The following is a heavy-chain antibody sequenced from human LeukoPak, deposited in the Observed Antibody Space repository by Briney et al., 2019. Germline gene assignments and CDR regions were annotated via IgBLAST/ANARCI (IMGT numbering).Heavy chain of an antibody. Sequence: GGSLRLSCAASGFTFSNYNMNWVRQAPGKGLEWVSYISSSSSTIYYADSVEGRFTISRDNAKNSLYLQMNSLRVEDTAVFYCARDRGGTDDFWSGYYTGYFDYWGQGTLVTVSS. CDR1: GFTFSNYN. V-gene: IGHV3-48*01. CDR3: ARDRGGTDDFWSGYYTGYFDY. J-gene: IGHJ4*02. CDR2: ISSSSSTI. D-gene: IGHD3-3*01.